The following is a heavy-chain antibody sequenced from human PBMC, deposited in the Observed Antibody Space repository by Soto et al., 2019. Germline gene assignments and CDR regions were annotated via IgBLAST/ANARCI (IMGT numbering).Heavy chain of an antibody. Sequence: ASVKVSCKTSGYIFTSYGISWVRQAPGQGLQWMGWIAPYIGKTNYAQDLQGRVTMTTDTSTTTAYMEVRGLTSGDTAMYCCARGGSSSYYYGMDVWGQGTTVTVSS. CDR3: ARGGSSSYYYGMDV. V-gene: IGHV1-18*04. CDR2: IAPYIGKT. CDR1: GYIFTSYG. J-gene: IGHJ6*02. D-gene: IGHD6-6*01.